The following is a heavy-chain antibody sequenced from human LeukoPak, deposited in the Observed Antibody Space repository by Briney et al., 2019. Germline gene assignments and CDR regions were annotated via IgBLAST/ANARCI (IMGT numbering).Heavy chain of an antibody. CDR2: INHSGST. V-gene: IGHV4-34*01. Sequence: KPSETLSLTCAVYGGSFSGYYWSWIRQPPGKGLEWIGEINHSGSTNYNPSLKSRVTISVDTSKNQFSLKLSSVTAADTAVHYCARAPPSDYYDSSGYWEFDYWGQGTLVTVSS. CDR3: ARAPPSDYYDSSGYWEFDY. D-gene: IGHD3-22*01. J-gene: IGHJ4*02. CDR1: GGSFSGYY.